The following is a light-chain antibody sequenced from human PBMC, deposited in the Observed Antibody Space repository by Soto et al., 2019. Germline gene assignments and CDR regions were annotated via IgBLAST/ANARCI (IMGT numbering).Light chain of an antibody. CDR3: QQYNNWPLT. CDR1: QSVSSN. V-gene: IGKV3-15*01. J-gene: IGKJ4*01. Sequence: EIVMTQSPATLSVSPGERATLSCRASQSVSSNLAWYQQKPGQAPRLLIYGASTRATGIPARFSGSGSGTEFTLTLSSLQSEDFAVYYCQQYNNWPLTFGGGTKVEIE. CDR2: GAS.